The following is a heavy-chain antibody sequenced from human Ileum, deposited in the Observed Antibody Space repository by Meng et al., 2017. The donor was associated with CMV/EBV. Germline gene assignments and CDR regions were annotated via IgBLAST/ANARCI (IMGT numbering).Heavy chain of an antibody. Sequence: QQLLHEAGQGLVKPSQTQSFCWTVAGTSISSGNYYWRRIRQTPGKGLEWIGHIHDSGSTYYNPPLQSRVTISVDTSKNQFALKLSSVTAADTAVYYCARVWGIAVRPLDYWGQGTLVTVSS. CDR1: GTSISSGNYY. CDR3: ARVWGIAVRPLDY. J-gene: IGHJ4*02. CDR2: IHDSGST. V-gene: IGHV4-30-4*01. D-gene: IGHD6-6*01.